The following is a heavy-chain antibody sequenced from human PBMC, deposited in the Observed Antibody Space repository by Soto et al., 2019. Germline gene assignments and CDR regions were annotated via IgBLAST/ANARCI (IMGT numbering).Heavy chain of an antibody. V-gene: IGHV1-46*01. Sequence: GASVKVSCNASGYTFTSCYIHWVRRAPGQGLEWMGIINPSGGSTSYTQKFQGRVTMTRDTSNSTAYMELRGLTSDDTAVYYCARVTLRAENWFDPWGQETLVTVSS. CDR3: ARVTLRAENWFDP. CDR2: INPSGGST. CDR1: GYTFTSCY. J-gene: IGHJ5*02.